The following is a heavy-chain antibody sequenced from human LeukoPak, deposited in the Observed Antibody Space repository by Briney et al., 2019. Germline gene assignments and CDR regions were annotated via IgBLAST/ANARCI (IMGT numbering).Heavy chain of an antibody. V-gene: IGHV3-21*04. CDR2: ISSSSSYI. CDR3: AKSSGGGTTPFDS. CDR1: GFTFSSCS. D-gene: IGHD2-15*01. J-gene: IGHJ4*02. Sequence: GGSLRLSCAASGFTFSSCSMNWVRQAPGKGLEWVSSISSSSSYIYYADSVKGRFTISRDNAKNSLYLQMNSLRAEDTAVYYCAKSSGGGTTPFDSWGQGTLVTVSS.